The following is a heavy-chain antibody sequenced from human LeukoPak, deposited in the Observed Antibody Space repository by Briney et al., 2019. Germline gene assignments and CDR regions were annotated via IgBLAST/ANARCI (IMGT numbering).Heavy chain of an antibody. V-gene: IGHV3-7*04. D-gene: IGHD5-12*01. Sequence: GGSLRLSCAASGFTFSRCWMSWVRQAPGKGLEWVANIKQGGSEKYYVDSVKGRFTISRDNAKNSLYLQMNSLRAEDTAVFYCARDGTYTDYDPDFDIWGQGTLVTVSS. CDR1: GFTFSRCW. CDR2: IKQGGSEK. J-gene: IGHJ4*02. CDR3: ARDGTYTDYDPDFDI.